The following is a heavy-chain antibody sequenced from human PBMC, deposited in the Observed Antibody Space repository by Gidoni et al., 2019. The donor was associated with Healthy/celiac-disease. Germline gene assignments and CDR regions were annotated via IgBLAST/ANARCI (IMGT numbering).Heavy chain of an antibody. CDR2: ISYDGSNK. CDR3: ARDTAMVTWGFDY. D-gene: IGHD5-18*01. J-gene: IGHJ4*02. Sequence: QVQLVESGGGVVQPGRSLRLSCAASGFTFSSYAMHWVRQAPGKGLEWVAVISYDGSNKYYADSVKGRFTISRDNSKNTLYLQMNSLRAEDTAVYYCARDTAMVTWGFDYWGQGTLVTVSS. V-gene: IGHV3-30-3*01. CDR1: GFTFSSYA.